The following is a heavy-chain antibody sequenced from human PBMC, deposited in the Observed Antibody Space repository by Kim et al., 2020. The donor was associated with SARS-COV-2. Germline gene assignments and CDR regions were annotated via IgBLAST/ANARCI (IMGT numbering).Heavy chain of an antibody. D-gene: IGHD1-1*01. CDR2: IRSKANSYAT. CDR1: GFTFSGSA. Sequence: GGSLRLSCAASGFTFSGSAMHWVRQASGKGLEWVGRIRSKANSYATAYAASVKGRFTISRDESKSTAYLQMNSLKTEDTAVYYCTSVAGTTLAFWDALDIWGQGTMGTVSS. V-gene: IGHV3-73*01. J-gene: IGHJ3*02. CDR3: TSVAGTTLAFWDALDI.